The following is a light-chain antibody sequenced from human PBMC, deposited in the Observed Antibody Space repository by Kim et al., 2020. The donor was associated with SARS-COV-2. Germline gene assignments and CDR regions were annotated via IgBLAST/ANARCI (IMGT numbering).Light chain of an antibody. J-gene: IGKJ2*01. CDR3: QQSYSTPPMYT. CDR1: QSISSY. CDR2: AAS. V-gene: IGKV1-39*01. Sequence: SVGDRVTITCRASQSISSYLNWYQQKPGKAPKLLIYAASSLQSGVPSRFSGSGSGIDFTLTISSLQPEDFATYYCQQSYSTPPMYTFGQGTKLEI.